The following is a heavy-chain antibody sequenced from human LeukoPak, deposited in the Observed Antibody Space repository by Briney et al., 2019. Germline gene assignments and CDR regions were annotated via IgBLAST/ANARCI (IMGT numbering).Heavy chain of an antibody. CDR2: ISYDGSNK. J-gene: IGHJ4*02. D-gene: IGHD5-18*01. V-gene: IGHV3-30*03. CDR3: AREGIVDTAMALDY. Sequence: GGSLRLSCAASGFTFSSYGMHWVRQAPGKGLEWVAVISYDGSNKYYADSVKGRFTISRDNSKNTLYLQMNSLRAEDTAVYYCAREGIVDTAMALDYWGQGTLVTVSS. CDR1: GFTFSSYG.